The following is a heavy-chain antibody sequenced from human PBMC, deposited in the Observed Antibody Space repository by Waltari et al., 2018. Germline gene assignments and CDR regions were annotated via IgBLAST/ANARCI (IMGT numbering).Heavy chain of an antibody. CDR2: ISGGATST. CDR1: GFTFSSYS. CDR3: ARRTYGSGIDL. V-gene: IGHV3-23*01. J-gene: IGHJ5*02. Sequence: EVQLLESGGGLEQPGGSLRRSCAASGFTFSSYSMILVRQAPGKGLEWVSAISGGATSTQYADSVKGRFTISRDNSKNTLYVQMNSLRAEDTAVYYCARRTYGSGIDLWGQGTLVTVSS. D-gene: IGHD3-10*01.